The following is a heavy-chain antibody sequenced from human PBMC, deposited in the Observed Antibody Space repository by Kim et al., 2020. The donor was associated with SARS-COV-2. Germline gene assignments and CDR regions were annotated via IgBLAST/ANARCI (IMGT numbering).Heavy chain of an antibody. CDR2: IWNDDNNK. CDR1: GFTFSNYG. J-gene: IGHJ4*02. CDR3: ARACRDCYSLNVDY. V-gene: IGHV3-33*01. Sequence: GGSLRLSCATSGFTFSNYGMHWVRQAPGKGLEGVAIIWNDDNNKYYADSVKGRFTISRDNSKNTLYLQMNSLRVEDTAVYYCARACRDCYSLNVDYWGQGTLVTVSS. D-gene: IGHD2-21*02.